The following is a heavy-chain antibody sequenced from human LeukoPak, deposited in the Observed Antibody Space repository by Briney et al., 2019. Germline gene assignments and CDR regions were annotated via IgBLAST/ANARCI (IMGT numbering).Heavy chain of an antibody. CDR2: INHSGST. J-gene: IGHJ6*02. CDR3: ARGVGGASGYYYYGMDV. V-gene: IGHV4-34*01. CDR1: GGSFSGYY. Sequence: SETLSLTCAVYGGSFSGYYWSWIRQPPGKGLEWIREINHSGSTNYNPSLKSRVTISVDTSKNQFSLKLSSVTAADTAVYYCARGVGGASGYYYYGMDVWGQGTTVTVSS. D-gene: IGHD1-26*01.